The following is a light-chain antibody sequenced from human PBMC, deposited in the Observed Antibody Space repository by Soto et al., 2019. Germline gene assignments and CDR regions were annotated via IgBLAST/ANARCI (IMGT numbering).Light chain of an antibody. CDR1: QSLLHSDGKTY. Sequence: DIVMTQTPVSLSVTPGQPSSMSCDSSQSLLHSDGKTYLFWYLQRPGQTPQPLISEVSNRFSGVPDRFSGSGSGTLFTLKISRVEADDVGFYYCMQSLQPPITFGQGTRLEIK. V-gene: IGKV2D-29*01. CDR2: EVS. CDR3: MQSLQPPIT. J-gene: IGKJ5*01.